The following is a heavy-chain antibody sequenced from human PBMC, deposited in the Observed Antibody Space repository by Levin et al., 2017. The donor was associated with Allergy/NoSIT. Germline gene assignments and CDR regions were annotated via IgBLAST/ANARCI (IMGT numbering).Heavy chain of an antibody. CDR1: GFTFSTYA. D-gene: IGHD1-14*01. CDR3: ARECAPNCDRAEAHH. CDR2: ISSSSSYI. V-gene: IGHV3-21*05. Sequence: GGSLRLSCAASGFTFSTYAMNWVRQAPGKGLEWISHISSSSSYIVYADSVKGRFTIFRDNAKNSLYLQMNSLRDEDTAVYYCARECAPNCDRAEAHHWGQGILVTVSS. J-gene: IGHJ5*02.